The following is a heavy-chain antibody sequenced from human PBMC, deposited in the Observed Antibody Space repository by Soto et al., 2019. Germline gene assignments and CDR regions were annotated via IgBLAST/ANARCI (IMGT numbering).Heavy chain of an antibody. V-gene: IGHV3-23*01. CDR1: GFTFSTYA. Sequence: PGGSLRLSCAASGFTFSTYAMSWVRQVPGKGLEWVSTISDAAGSAYYVDSVKGRFTISRDNSKKMLYLQMNSLRAEDSAVYYCARPYGGKIGDAPDLWGQGTMVTVSS. CDR3: ARPYGGKIGDAPDL. J-gene: IGHJ3*01. CDR2: ISDAAGSA. D-gene: IGHD4-17*01.